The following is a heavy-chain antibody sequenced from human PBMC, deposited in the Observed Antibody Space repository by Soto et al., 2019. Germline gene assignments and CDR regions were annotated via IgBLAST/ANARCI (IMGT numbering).Heavy chain of an antibody. J-gene: IGHJ4*02. CDR2: VNYRGNS. Sequence: QLQLQESGPGLVKPSETLSLSCTVSGDSVISDHYYWAWVRQPPGKGLEWIGNVNYRGNSYQNPSLKSRVTITVDTSTNQVSLKLTSVTAADTSVYYCARQEGNKFDYWGQGTLGTVSS. CDR1: GDSVISDHYY. CDR3: ARQEGNKFDY. D-gene: IGHD4-4*01. V-gene: IGHV4-39*01.